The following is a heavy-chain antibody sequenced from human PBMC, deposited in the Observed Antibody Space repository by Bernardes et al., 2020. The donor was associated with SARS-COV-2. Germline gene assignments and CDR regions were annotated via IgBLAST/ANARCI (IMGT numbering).Heavy chain of an antibody. CDR3: AKDMIRGVTHYGLDV. CDR1: GFTFSSYW. D-gene: IGHD3-10*01. Sequence: GGSLRLSCAASGFTFSSYWMSWVRQAPGKGLEWVANIKEDGNEKYYVDSVKGRFTISRDNAKKSLFLEMNSVTGDDTAVYYCAKDMIRGVTHYGLDVWGQGTTVTVS. V-gene: IGHV3-7*03. J-gene: IGHJ6*02. CDR2: IKEDGNEK.